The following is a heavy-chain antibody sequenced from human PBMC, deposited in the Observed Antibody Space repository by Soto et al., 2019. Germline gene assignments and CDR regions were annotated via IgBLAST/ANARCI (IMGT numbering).Heavy chain of an antibody. CDR2: ISWHSGNA. J-gene: IGHJ6*02. CDR1: GINIDDYA. D-gene: IGHD2-2*01. Sequence: EVQLVESGGGLVQPGGSLRLSCAASGINIDDYAMHWVRRTPGKGLEWVSGISWHSGNADYGDSVKGRFTISRDNAKNSLYLQMNSLRNEDTALYYCTISHGVPGAVRSHPYYFGMDVWGQGTTVTVSS. CDR3: TISHGVPGAVRSHPYYFGMDV. V-gene: IGHV3-9*01.